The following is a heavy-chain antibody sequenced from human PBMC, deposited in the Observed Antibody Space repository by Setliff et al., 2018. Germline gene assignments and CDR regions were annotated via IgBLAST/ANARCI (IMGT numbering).Heavy chain of an antibody. CDR3: VKNPLTMPRGFFEY. J-gene: IGHJ4*02. V-gene: IGHV4-4*07. D-gene: IGHD3-3*01. CDR2: IDISGTT. Sequence: PSETLSLTCTASGGSISSHYWNWIRQPAGEGLEWIGRIDISGTTNYNPSLKSRVTMSLDSSKNQFSLNLNSVTAADTAVYYCVKNPLTMPRGFFEYWGRGTLVTVSS. CDR1: GGSISSHY.